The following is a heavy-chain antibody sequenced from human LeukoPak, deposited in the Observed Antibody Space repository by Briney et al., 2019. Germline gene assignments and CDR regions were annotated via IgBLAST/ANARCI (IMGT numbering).Heavy chain of an antibody. V-gene: IGHV1-8*01. CDR1: GYTFTSYD. D-gene: IGHD3-22*01. Sequence: ASVKVSCKASGYTFTSYDINWVRQATGQGLEWMGWMNPNSGNTGYAQKFQGRVTMTRNTSISTAYMELSSLRSEDTAMYYCARGPQYYYDSSGNPLDYWGQGTLVTVSS. CDR2: MNPNSGNT. J-gene: IGHJ4*02. CDR3: ARGPQYYYDSSGNPLDY.